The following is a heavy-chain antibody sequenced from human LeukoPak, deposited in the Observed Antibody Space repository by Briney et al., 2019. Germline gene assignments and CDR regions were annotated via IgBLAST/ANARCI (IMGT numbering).Heavy chain of an antibody. V-gene: IGHV3-53*01. J-gene: IGHJ4*02. CDR2: LYSGGTT. CDR1: GFTVSSNY. Sequence: GGSLRLSCAASGFTVSSNYMSWVRQAPGEGLEWVSALYSGGTTHYADSVKGRFTISRDNSKNTVYLQMNSLRAEDTAVYYCARASTTTTVFDSWGQGALVTVSS. CDR3: ARASTTTTVFDS. D-gene: IGHD5/OR15-5a*01.